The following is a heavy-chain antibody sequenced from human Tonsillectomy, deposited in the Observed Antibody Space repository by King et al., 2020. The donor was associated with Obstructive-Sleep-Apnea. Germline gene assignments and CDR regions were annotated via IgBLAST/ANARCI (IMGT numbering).Heavy chain of an antibody. Sequence: QLQESGPGLVKPSETLSLTCTVSGYSINSGYYWGWIRQPPGKELEWIGSVYHSGNTYYNPSLKSRVTISVHTSQNQFSLRLFSVTAADTAVYYCAREGYGPWGQGALVTVSS. D-gene: IGHD5-12*01. CDR2: VYHSGNT. CDR1: GYSINSGYY. J-gene: IGHJ5*02. V-gene: IGHV4-38-2*02. CDR3: AREGYGP.